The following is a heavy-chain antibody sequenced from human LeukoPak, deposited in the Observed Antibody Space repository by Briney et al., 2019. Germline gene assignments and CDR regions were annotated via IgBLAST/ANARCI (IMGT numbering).Heavy chain of an antibody. Sequence: GGSLRLSCAASGFSISDFWMSWVRQTPGKGLEWVANVKQDGSEKHYVDSVKGRFTISRDNAKNSLYLQMNSLRAEDTAVYYCAKDSQITMVRGVPDYWGQGTLVTVSS. CDR2: VKQDGSEK. CDR1: GFSISDFW. J-gene: IGHJ4*02. CDR3: AKDSQITMVRGVPDY. V-gene: IGHV3-7*01. D-gene: IGHD3-10*01.